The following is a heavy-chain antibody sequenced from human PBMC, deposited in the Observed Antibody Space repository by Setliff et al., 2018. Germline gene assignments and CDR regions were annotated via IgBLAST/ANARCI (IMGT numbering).Heavy chain of an antibody. CDR3: ILPCTSGWHNWLDP. Sequence: HPGGSLRLSCAASGFTFSGADIHWVRQATGKGLEWFGHISSKADKYATDYGASANGRFIISRDDSEKTAYLQMSSLKVDDTAMYYCILPCTSGWHNWLDPWGQGTLVTVSS. V-gene: IGHV3-73*01. D-gene: IGHD6-19*01. CDR1: GFTFSGAD. J-gene: IGHJ5*02. CDR2: ISSKADKYAT.